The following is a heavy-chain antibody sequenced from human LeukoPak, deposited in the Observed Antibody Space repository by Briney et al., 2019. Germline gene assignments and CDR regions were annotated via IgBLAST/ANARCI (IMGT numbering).Heavy chain of an antibody. J-gene: IGHJ4*02. CDR2: INSDGSST. D-gene: IGHD5-18*01. Sequence: GGSLGLSCAASGFTFSSYWMHWVRQAPGKGLVWVSRINSDGSSTSYADSVKGRFTISRDNAKNTLYLQMNSLRAEDTAVYYCARGYSYGYRIDYWGQGTLVTVSS. V-gene: IGHV3-74*01. CDR3: ARGYSYGYRIDY. CDR1: GFTFSSYW.